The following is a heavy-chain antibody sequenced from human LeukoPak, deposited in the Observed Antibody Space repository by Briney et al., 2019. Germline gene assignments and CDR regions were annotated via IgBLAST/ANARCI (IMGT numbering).Heavy chain of an antibody. Sequence: GESLKISCQGSGYRFSTSWIAWVRQAPGKGLEWVGSIYIGDSDPRYSPSFRGHVTMSADKSVNTASLQWNSLQGSDTGIYYCAKVKSFGYWFFDLWGRGTLVAVSS. D-gene: IGHD3-16*01. CDR2: IYIGDSDP. CDR1: GYRFSTSW. V-gene: IGHV5-51*01. J-gene: IGHJ2*01. CDR3: AKVKSFGYWFFDL.